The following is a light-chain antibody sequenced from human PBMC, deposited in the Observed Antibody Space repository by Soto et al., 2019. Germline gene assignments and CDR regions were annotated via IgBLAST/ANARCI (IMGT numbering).Light chain of an antibody. V-gene: IGKV1-12*01. Sequence: DIQMTQSPSSVSAAVGDRVTMTCRASQSISTWLAWYQQKPGKAPNLLIYAAYSLHSEVPSRFRGSRSGTDFNLTIDGLQPEDFATYFCQQGHSFPFTFGPGTKVDIK. CDR2: AAY. CDR3: QQGHSFPFT. J-gene: IGKJ3*01. CDR1: QSISTW.